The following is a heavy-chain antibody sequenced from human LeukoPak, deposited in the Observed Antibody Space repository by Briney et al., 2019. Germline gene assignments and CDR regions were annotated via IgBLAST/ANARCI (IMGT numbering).Heavy chain of an antibody. Sequence: GESLKISCKGSGYSFTSYWIGWVRQMPGKSLEWMGIIYPGDSDTRYSPSFQGQVTISADKSISTAYLRWSSLKASDTAMYYCARPMVRGHDAFDIWGQGTMVTVSS. V-gene: IGHV5-51*01. J-gene: IGHJ3*02. CDR2: IYPGDSDT. D-gene: IGHD3-10*01. CDR1: GYSFTSYW. CDR3: ARPMVRGHDAFDI.